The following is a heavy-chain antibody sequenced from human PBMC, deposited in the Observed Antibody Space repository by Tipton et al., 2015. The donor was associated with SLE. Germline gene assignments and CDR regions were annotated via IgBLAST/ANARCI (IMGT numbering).Heavy chain of an antibody. CDR3: ARGMVTWRGAILGVDV. D-gene: IGHD2-21*02. Sequence: TLSLTCAVYGGSFSGYYWTWIRQPPGKGLEWIGEINHGGSTNYNPSLKSRVTISVDASKNQFSLKLTSVTAADTAVYYCARGMVTWRGAILGVDVWGQGTMVTVSS. J-gene: IGHJ6*02. CDR1: GGSFSGYY. V-gene: IGHV4-34*01. CDR2: INHGGST.